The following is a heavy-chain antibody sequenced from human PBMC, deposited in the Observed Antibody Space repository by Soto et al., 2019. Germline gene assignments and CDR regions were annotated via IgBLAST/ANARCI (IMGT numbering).Heavy chain of an antibody. V-gene: IGHV3-23*01. CDR1: GLTISSYA. CDR3: AKAISIAASGTDY. CDR2: ISGSGGST. D-gene: IGHD6-13*01. J-gene: IGHJ4*02. Sequence: GGSLRLACAASGLTISSYAMSWVRQAPGKGLEWVSAISGSGGSTYYADSVKGRFTISRDNSKNTLYLQVNSLRAEDTAVYYCAKAISIAASGTDYWGQGTLVTVSS.